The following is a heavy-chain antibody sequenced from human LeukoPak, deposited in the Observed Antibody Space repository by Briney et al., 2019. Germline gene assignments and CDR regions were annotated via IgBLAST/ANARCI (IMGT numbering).Heavy chain of an antibody. CDR3: ARDGAARGSGSFGD. V-gene: IGHV3-7*03. D-gene: IGHD3-10*01. J-gene: IGHJ4*02. CDR2: IKQDGSEK. Sequence: GGSLRLSCAASGFTFSSYWMTCVRQAPGKGLEWVANIKQDGSEKYYVDSVKGRFTISRDNARNSLFLQMNSLRAEDTARYFCARDGAARGSGSFGDWGQGTLVTVSS. CDR1: GFTFSSYW.